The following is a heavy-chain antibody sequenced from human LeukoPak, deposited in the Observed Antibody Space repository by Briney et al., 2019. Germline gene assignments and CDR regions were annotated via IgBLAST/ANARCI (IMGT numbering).Heavy chain of an antibody. D-gene: IGHD4-17*01. V-gene: IGHV4-59*01. CDR2: MHYSGSA. J-gene: IGHJ4*02. Sequence: SETRSLTCTVSGGSISGYYWSWIRQPPGKGLEWIGYMHYSGSANYNPSLKSRVTISVDTSKNQFSLKLSSVTAADTAVYYCARQRGCGDYDYWGQGTLVTVSS. CDR3: ARQRGCGDYDY. CDR1: GGSISGYY.